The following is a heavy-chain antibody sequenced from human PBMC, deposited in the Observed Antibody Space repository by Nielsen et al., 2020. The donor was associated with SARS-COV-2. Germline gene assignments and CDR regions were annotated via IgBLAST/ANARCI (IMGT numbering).Heavy chain of an antibody. CDR3: ARGVSLGHSSNWYISGDWFDP. D-gene: IGHD6-13*01. J-gene: IGHJ5*02. Sequence: WIRQPPGKGLEWIGEIDHSGSTSYNPSLKSRVTMSVDTSKNQFSLTLNSVTAADTAVYYCARGVSLGHSSNWYISGDWFDPWGQGTLVTVSS. CDR2: IDHSGST. V-gene: IGHV4-34*01.